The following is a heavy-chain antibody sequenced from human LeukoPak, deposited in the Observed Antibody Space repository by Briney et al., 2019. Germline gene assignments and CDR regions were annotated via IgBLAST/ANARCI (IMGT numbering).Heavy chain of an antibody. CDR1: GGSLSSSRSY. Sequence: SETLSLTCTVSGGSLSSSRSYWGWVRQPPGKGLEWIGSIYYSGSLYYNPSLKSRVTISVDTSNNQFSPKLSSVTAADTAVYYCASWSFIVAARWGDAFDIWGQGTMVTVSS. V-gene: IGHV4-39*01. CDR2: IYYSGSL. J-gene: IGHJ3*02. CDR3: ASWSFIVAARWGDAFDI. D-gene: IGHD6-6*01.